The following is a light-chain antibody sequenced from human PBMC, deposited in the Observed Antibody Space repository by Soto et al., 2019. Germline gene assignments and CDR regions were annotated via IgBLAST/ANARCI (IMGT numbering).Light chain of an antibody. V-gene: IGKV1-17*03. J-gene: IGKJ1*01. Sequence: DIQMTQSPSAMSASVGDRVTITCRASQGITNNLAWFQQRPGKVPRHLIYFASTLQSGVPSRFSGSGSGTEFTLTISGLEPEDFATYYCLQVNSYPWTFGQGTNVEIK. CDR2: FAS. CDR3: LQVNSYPWT. CDR1: QGITNN.